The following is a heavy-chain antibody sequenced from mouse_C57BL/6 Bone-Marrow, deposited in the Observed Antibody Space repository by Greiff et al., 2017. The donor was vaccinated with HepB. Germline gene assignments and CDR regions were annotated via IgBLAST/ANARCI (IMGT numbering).Heavy chain of an antibody. D-gene: IGHD1-1*01. J-gene: IGHJ4*01. CDR3: ARRDYGSRTGAMDY. CDR1: GFTFSDYY. CDR2: LSNGGGST. V-gene: IGHV5-12*01. Sequence: EVKLVESGGGLVQPGGSLKLSCAASGFTFSDYYMYWVRQTPEKRLEWVAYLSNGGGSTYYPDTVKGRFTISRDNAKNTLYLQMSRLKSEDTAMYYCARRDYGSRTGAMDYWGQGTSVTVSS.